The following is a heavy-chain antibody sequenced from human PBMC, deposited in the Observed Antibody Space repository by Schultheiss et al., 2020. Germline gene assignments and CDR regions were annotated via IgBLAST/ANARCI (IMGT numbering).Heavy chain of an antibody. CDR3: TTVEQWLGDYYYYMDV. V-gene: IGHV3-15*01. J-gene: IGHJ6*03. D-gene: IGHD6-19*01. Sequence: GGSLRLSCAASGFTFSSYAMSWVRQAPGKRLEWVGRIKSKTDGGTTDYAAPVKGRFTISRDDSKNTLYLQMNSLKTEDTAVYYCTTVEQWLGDYYYYMDVWGKGTTVTVSS. CDR1: GFTFSSYA. CDR2: IKSKTDGGTT.